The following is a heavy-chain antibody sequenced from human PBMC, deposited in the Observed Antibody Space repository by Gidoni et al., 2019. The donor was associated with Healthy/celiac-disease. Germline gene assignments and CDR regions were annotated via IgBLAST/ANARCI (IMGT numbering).Heavy chain of an antibody. CDR2: ISSSSSTI. D-gene: IGHD6-19*01. V-gene: IGHV3-48*04. CDR3: ARGVAVAGTGFDAFDI. J-gene: IGHJ3*02. CDR1: GFTFSSYS. Sequence: EVQLVESGGGLVQPGGSLRLSCAASGFTFSSYSMNWVRQAPGKGLEWVSYISSSSSTIYYADSVKGRFTISRDNAKNSLYLQMNSLRAEDTAVYYCARGVAVAGTGFDAFDIWGQGTMVTVSS.